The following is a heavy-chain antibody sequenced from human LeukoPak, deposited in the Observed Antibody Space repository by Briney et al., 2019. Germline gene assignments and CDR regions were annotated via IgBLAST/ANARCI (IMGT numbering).Heavy chain of an antibody. Sequence: PGGSLRLSCAASGFTFSSYAMHWVRQAPGKGLEWVAVISYDGSNKYYADSVKGRFTISRDNSKNTLYLQVNSLRAEDTAVYYCAKGSSMILVVISSWGQGTLVTVSS. CDR1: GFTFSSYA. D-gene: IGHD3-22*01. CDR2: ISYDGSNK. V-gene: IGHV3-30*04. J-gene: IGHJ4*02. CDR3: AKGSSMILVVISS.